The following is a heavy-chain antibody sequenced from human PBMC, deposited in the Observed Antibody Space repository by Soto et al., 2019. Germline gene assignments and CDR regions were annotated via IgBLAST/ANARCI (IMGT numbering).Heavy chain of an antibody. Sequence: QVQLQESGPGLVKPSETLSLTCTVSGGSISGYYWSWVRQSPGKGLEWIGYIYDSESTNYNPSLKSRVTTSVDTSKNPLSLKLSSVTAADTAVYYCARANWNYGPFDPWGQGTLVTVSS. CDR3: ARANWNYGPFDP. CDR1: GGSISGYY. V-gene: IGHV4-59*01. CDR2: IYDSEST. J-gene: IGHJ5*02. D-gene: IGHD1-7*01.